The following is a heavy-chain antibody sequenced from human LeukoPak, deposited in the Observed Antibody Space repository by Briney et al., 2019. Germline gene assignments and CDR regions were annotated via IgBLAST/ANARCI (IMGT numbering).Heavy chain of an antibody. CDR2: IYYSGST. CDR3: ARSGKIQLFDY. CDR1: GGSISSSSYY. D-gene: IGHD5-18*01. J-gene: IGHJ4*02. V-gene: IGHV4-39*01. Sequence: SETLSLTCTVSGGSISSSSYYWGWIRQPPGKGLEWIGSIYYSGSTYYNPSLKSRVTISVDTSKNQFSLKLSSVTAADTAVYYCARSGKIQLFDYWGQGALVTVSS.